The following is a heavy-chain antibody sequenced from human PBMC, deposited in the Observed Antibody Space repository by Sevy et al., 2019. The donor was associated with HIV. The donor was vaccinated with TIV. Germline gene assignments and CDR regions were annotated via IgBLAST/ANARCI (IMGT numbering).Heavy chain of an antibody. CDR3: ARTLEYSSSGGFDY. D-gene: IGHD6-6*01. J-gene: IGHJ4*02. CDR2: ISAYNGNT. Sequence: ASVKVSCKASGYTFTSYGISWVRQAPGQGLEWMGWISAYNGNTNYAQKLQGRVTMTTDTSTSTAYMELRSLRSDDTAVYNCARTLEYSSSGGFDYWGQGTLVTVSS. CDR1: GYTFTSYG. V-gene: IGHV1-18*01.